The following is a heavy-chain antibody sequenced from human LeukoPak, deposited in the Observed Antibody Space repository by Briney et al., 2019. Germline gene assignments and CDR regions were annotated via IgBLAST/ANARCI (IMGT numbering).Heavy chain of an antibody. Sequence: GGSLRLSCAASGFTFSYYWMHWVRQAPGKGLVWVSRINSDGSSANYADSVKGRFTISRDNAKNTLFLQLNSLRAEDSAVYYCAREAPNGVCYWLDYWGQGTLVTVSS. D-gene: IGHD2-8*01. CDR1: GFTFSYYW. CDR2: INSDGSSA. CDR3: AREAPNGVCYWLDY. J-gene: IGHJ4*02. V-gene: IGHV3-74*01.